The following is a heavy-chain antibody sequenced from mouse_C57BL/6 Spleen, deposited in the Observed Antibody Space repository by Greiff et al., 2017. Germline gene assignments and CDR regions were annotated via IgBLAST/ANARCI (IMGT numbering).Heavy chain of an antibody. CDR1: GFNIKDDY. J-gene: IGHJ4*01. D-gene: IGHD1-1*01. CDR3: TPYGPYDAMDY. Sequence: VQLQQSGAELVRPGASVKLSCTASGFNIKDDYMHWVKQRPEQGLEWIGWIDPENGDTEYASKFQGKATITADTSSNTAYLQLRSLTSEDTAVYYCTPYGPYDAMDYWGQGTSVTVSS. V-gene: IGHV14-4*01. CDR2: IDPENGDT.